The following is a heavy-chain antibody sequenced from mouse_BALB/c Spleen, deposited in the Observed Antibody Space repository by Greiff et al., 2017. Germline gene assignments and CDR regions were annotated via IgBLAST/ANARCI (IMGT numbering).Heavy chain of an antibody. CDR2: ISSGGSYT. CDR3: ARHGYYGSSYYFDY. CDR1: GFTFSSYA. Sequence: EVMLVESGGGLVKPGGSLKLSCAASGFTFSSYAMSWVRQSPEKRLEWVAEISSGGSYTYYPDTVKGRFTISRDNAKNTLYLQMSSLKSEDTAMYYCARHGYYGSSYYFDYWGQGTTLTVSS. D-gene: IGHD1-1*01. J-gene: IGHJ2*01. V-gene: IGHV5-9-4*01.